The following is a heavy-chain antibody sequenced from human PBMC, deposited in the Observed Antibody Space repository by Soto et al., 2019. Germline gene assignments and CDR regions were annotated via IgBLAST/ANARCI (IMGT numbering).Heavy chain of an antibody. V-gene: IGHV1-24*01. CDR1: GYTLTELS. D-gene: IGHD2-2*01. Sequence: ASVKVSCKVSGYTLTELSMHWVRQAPGKGLEWMGGFDPEDGETIYAQKFQGRVTMTEDTSTDTAYMELSSLRSEDTAVYYCATVRLYCSSTRCYFGYFDYWGQGTLVTVSS. CDR3: ATVRLYCSSTRCYFGYFDY. CDR2: FDPEDGET. J-gene: IGHJ4*02.